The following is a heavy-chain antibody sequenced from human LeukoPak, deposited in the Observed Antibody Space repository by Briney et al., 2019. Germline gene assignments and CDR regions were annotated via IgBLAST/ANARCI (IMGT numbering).Heavy chain of an antibody. CDR2: IYHNGNA. Sequence: PSEPLSLTCAVSGYSISSGYYWGWIRQPPGKGLEWIGTIYHNGNAYSNPSLKSRVTISVDTSKDQFSRKLSSVTAADTAVYYCARVRYNYGDSDYWGQETLVTVSS. J-gene: IGHJ4*02. V-gene: IGHV4-38-2*01. CDR1: GYSISSGYY. CDR3: ARVRYNYGDSDY. D-gene: IGHD5-18*01.